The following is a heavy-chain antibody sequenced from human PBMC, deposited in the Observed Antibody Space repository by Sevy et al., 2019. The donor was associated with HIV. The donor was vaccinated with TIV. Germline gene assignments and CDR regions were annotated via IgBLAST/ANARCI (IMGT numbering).Heavy chain of an antibody. CDR2: IRGDGSDK. CDR3: AHETFGRFES. V-gene: IGHV3-7*01. J-gene: IGHJ4*02. CDR1: GFSFSTNW. D-gene: IGHD3-16*01. Sequence: GGSLRLSCAASGFSFSTNWMNWVRQAPGKGLEWVANIRGDGSDKYYVDSVEGRFTISRDNAKNLLFLQVNSLRVEDTAVYYCAHETFGRFESWGQGTLVTVSS.